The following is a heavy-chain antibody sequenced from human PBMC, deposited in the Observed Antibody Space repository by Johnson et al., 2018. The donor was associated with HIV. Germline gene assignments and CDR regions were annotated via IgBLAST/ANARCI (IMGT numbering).Heavy chain of an antibody. CDR2: ISWNSGSI. V-gene: IGHV3-9*01. CDR3: ARVTIYGVTKVDAFDI. D-gene: IGHD3-3*01. Sequence: VQVVESGGGLVQPGRSLRLSCAASGFTFDDYAMHWVRQAPGKGLEWVSGISWNSGSIGYADSVKGRLPIPGDTAKNSLYLQMNSLRAEDTALYYCARVTIYGVTKVDAFDIWGQGTMVTVSS. CDR1: GFTFDDYA. J-gene: IGHJ3*02.